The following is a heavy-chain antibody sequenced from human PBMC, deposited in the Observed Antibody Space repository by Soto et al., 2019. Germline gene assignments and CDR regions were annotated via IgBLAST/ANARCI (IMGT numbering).Heavy chain of an antibody. J-gene: IGHJ6*02. CDR2: TYYRSKWYN. Sequence: PSQTLSLTCAISGDSVSSNSAAWNWIRQSPSRGLEWLGRTYYRSKWYNDYAISVENRITINPDPSKSQFSLQLNSVTPEDTAIYYCARGLNYYASGSLSYGMDVWGQGTTVTVS. V-gene: IGHV6-1*01. D-gene: IGHD3-10*01. CDR3: ARGLNYYASGSLSYGMDV. CDR1: GDSVSSNSAA.